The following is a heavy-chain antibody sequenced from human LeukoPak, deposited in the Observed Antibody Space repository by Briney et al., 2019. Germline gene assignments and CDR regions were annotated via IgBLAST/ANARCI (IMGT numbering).Heavy chain of an antibody. CDR3: ARPPYDILTGYPPVYFDY. V-gene: IGHV1-46*01. J-gene: IGHJ4*02. CDR2: INPSGGST. D-gene: IGHD3-9*01. CDR1: GYTFTSYY. Sequence: GASVKVSCKASGYTFTSYYMHWVRQAPGQGLEWMGIINPSGGSTSYAQKFQGRVTMTRDTSTSTVYMELSSLRSEDTAVYYCARPPYDILTGYPPVYFDYWGQGTLVTVSS.